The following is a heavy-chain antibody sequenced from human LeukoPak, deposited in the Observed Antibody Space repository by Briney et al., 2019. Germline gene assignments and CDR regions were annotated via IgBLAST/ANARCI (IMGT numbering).Heavy chain of an antibody. CDR2: ISEGGANT. CDR3: ARSLIGTDDY. Sequence: PGGSLRLSCAASGFTFSTYAMTWVRQAPGQGLEWVSGISEGGANTYYADSVKGRFTISRDNSKNTLFLQMNSLRAEDTAVYYCARSLIGTDDYWGQGSLVTVSS. V-gene: IGHV3-23*01. J-gene: IGHJ4*02. CDR1: GFTFSTYA. D-gene: IGHD1-20*01.